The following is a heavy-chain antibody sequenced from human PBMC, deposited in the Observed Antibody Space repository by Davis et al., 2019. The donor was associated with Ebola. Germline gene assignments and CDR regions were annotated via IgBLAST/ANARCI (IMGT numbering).Heavy chain of an antibody. V-gene: IGHV4-59*12. Sequence: PSETLSLTCTVSGGSISSYYWSWIRQPPGKGLEWIGYIYYSGSTNYNPSLKSRVTISVDTSKNQFSLKLSSVTAADTAVYYCARGLGDGYNLDYFDYWGQGTLVTVSS. J-gene: IGHJ4*02. D-gene: IGHD5-24*01. CDR3: ARGLGDGYNLDYFDY. CDR1: GGSISSYY. CDR2: IYYSGST.